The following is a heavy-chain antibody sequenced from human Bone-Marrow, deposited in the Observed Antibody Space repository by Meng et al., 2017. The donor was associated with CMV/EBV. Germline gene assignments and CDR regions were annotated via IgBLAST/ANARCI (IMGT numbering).Heavy chain of an antibody. V-gene: IGHV3-30*04. Sequence: GESLKISCAASGFTFSSYAMHWVRQAPGKGLEWVAVISYDGSNKYYADSVKGRFTISRDNAKNSLYLQMNSLRAEDTAVYYCATRGLAQARMASDYWGQGTLVTVSS. CDR2: ISYDGSNK. J-gene: IGHJ4*02. D-gene: IGHD6-19*01. CDR1: GFTFSSYA. CDR3: ATRGLAQARMASDY.